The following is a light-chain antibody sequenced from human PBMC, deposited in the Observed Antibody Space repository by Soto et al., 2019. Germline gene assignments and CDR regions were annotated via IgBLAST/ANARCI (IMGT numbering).Light chain of an antibody. CDR1: SSDVGGYNY. CDR3: SSYTGSTTLVV. CDR2: DVT. J-gene: IGLJ2*01. Sequence: QSALTQPASVSGSPGQSITISCTGTSSDVGGYNYVSWYQPHPGKAHQLMIYDVTNRPSGVSNRFSGSRSGNTASLTISGLQAEDEDHYYCSSYTGSTTLVVFGGGTKLTVL. V-gene: IGLV2-14*01.